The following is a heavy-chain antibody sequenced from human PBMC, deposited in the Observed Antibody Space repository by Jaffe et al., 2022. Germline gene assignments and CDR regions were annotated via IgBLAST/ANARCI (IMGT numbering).Heavy chain of an antibody. J-gene: IGHJ6*03. CDR3: AESGARGSYYYMDV. CDR2: ITGGGGST. D-gene: IGHD3-10*01. Sequence: EVQLLESGGGLVQPGGSLRVSCAATGLSFSNYAVSWVRQAPGKGLEWVSTITGGGGSTFYADSVKGRFTISRDNSMNTVYLQMKSLRADDTAAYYCAESGARGSYYYMDVWGKGTTVTVSS. V-gene: IGHV3-23*01. CDR1: GLSFSNYA.